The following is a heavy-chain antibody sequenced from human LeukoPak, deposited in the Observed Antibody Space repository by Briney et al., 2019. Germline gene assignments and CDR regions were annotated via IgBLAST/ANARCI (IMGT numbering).Heavy chain of an antibody. J-gene: IGHJ3*02. CDR3: AREVIVVVPAATGDAFDI. D-gene: IGHD2-2*01. CDR1: GGSISSYY. V-gene: IGHV4-4*07. Sequence: SSETLSLTCTVSGGSISSYYWSWIRQPAGKGLEWIGRIYTSGSTNYNPSLKSRVTISVDKSKNQFSLKLSSVTAADTAVYYCAREVIVVVPAATGDAFDIWGQGTMVTVSS. CDR2: IYTSGST.